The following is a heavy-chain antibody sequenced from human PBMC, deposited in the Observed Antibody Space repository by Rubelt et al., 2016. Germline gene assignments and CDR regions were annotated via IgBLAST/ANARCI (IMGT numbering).Heavy chain of an antibody. J-gene: IGHJ4*02. Sequence: QITLKESGPTLVKPTQTITLTCTFSGFSLSTSGVNVGWIRQPPGKALEWLALIYWDDDKRYSPFLKSRLIITKDTSKNQVVLTMTNMEPVDTATYYCAHRAGIGKYFEYWGQGTLVTVSS. CDR2: IYWDDDK. D-gene: IGHD1-26*01. CDR3: AHRAGIGKYFEY. CDR1: GFSLSTSGVN. V-gene: IGHV2-5*02.